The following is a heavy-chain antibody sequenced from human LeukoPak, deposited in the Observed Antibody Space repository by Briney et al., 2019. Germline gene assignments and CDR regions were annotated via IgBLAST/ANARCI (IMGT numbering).Heavy chain of an antibody. V-gene: IGHV1-2*06. CDR2: INPNSGGT. CDR1: GYTFTGYY. D-gene: IGHD3-22*01. J-gene: IGHJ4*02. Sequence: ASVKVSCKPSGYTFTGYYIHWVRQAPGQGLEWMGRINPNSGGTNYAQKFQGRVTMTRDTSISTVYMELSRLRSDDTAVYYCARVGYYESSGYYEYWGQGTLVTVSS. CDR3: ARVGYYESSGYYEY.